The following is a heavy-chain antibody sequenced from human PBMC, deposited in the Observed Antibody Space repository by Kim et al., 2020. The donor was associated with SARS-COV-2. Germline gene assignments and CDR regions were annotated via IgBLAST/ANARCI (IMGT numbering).Heavy chain of an antibody. J-gene: IGHJ4*02. V-gene: IGHV3-21*01. D-gene: IGHD6-13*01. CDR3: ARGGSSSWYRWGGY. Sequence: ADSGKGRFTTSRDNAKNSLYLQMNSLRAADTAVYYCARGGSSSWYRWGGYWGQGTLVTVSS.